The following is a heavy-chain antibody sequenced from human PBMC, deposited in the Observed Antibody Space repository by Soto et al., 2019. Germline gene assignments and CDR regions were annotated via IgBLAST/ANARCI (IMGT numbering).Heavy chain of an antibody. CDR3: ARGVAWFGELLLEDYYYYYYMDV. CDR1: GYTFTSYG. J-gene: IGHJ6*03. Sequence: ASVKVSCKASGYTFTSYGISWVRQAPGQGLEWMGWISAYNGNTNYAQKFQGRVTMTRNTSISTAYMELSSLRSEDTAVYYCARGVAWFGELLLEDYYYYYYMDVWGKGTTVTVSS. V-gene: IGHV1-18*01. D-gene: IGHD3-10*01. CDR2: ISAYNGNT.